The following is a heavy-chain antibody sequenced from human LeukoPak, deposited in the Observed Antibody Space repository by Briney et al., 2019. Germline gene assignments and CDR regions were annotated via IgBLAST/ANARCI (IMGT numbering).Heavy chain of an antibody. Sequence: GGSLRLSCAASGFTFSGYAMSWVRQAPGKGLEWVSAISGSGGRTYYADSVKGRFTISRDNSKNTLYLHMNSLRAEETAVYYCARQLAYCGGDCYGSVAYWGQGTLVTVSS. CDR2: ISGSGGRT. CDR1: GFTFSGYA. J-gene: IGHJ4*02. V-gene: IGHV3-23*01. CDR3: ARQLAYCGGDCYGSVAY. D-gene: IGHD2-21*02.